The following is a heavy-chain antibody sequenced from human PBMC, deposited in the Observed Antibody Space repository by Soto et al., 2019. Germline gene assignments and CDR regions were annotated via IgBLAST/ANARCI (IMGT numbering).Heavy chain of an antibody. CDR3: AREIAAAGTGKVNWFDP. J-gene: IGHJ5*02. D-gene: IGHD6-13*01. CDR2: INPNSGGT. V-gene: IGHV1-2*02. Sequence: ASVKVSCKASGYTFTGYYMHWLRQSPGQGLEWMGWINPNSGGTNYAQKFQGRVTMTRDTSISTAYMELSRLRSDDTAVYYCAREIAAAGTGKVNWFDPWGQGTLVTVSS. CDR1: GYTFTGYY.